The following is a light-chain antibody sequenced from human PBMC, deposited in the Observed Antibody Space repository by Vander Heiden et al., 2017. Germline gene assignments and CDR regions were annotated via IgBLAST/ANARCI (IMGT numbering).Light chain of an antibody. CDR1: QSVLDSSNNKNY. CDR3: QQYPSPPVT. Sequence: DIVMTQSPDSLAVSLGERATINRKSSQSVLDSSNNKNYLAWYQQKPGQPPKMLIYWASTRESGVPDRFSASGSGTDFTLTISSLQAEDVAVYYCQQYPSPPVTFGGGTKVEIK. V-gene: IGKV4-1*01. J-gene: IGKJ4*01. CDR2: WAS.